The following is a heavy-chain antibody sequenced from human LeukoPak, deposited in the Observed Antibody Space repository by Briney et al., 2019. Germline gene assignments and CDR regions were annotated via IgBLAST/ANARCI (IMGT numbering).Heavy chain of an antibody. CDR3: AREDFYDSGSNDY. CDR1: GYTFTDYY. J-gene: IGHJ4*02. CDR2: INPNSGGT. Sequence: ASVKVSCKASGYTFTDYYMHWVRQAPGQGLEWMGWINPNSGGTNSAQNFQGRVTITRNTSISTAYMELSSLRSEDTAVYYCAREDFYDSGSNDYWGQGTLVTVSS. V-gene: IGHV1-2*02. D-gene: IGHD3-22*01.